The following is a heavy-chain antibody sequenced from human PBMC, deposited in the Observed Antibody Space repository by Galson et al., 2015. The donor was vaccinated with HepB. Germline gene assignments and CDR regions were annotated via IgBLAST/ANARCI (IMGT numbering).Heavy chain of an antibody. CDR3: ARENYDFWSGYDYYYYMDV. V-gene: IGHV3-30-3*01. J-gene: IGHJ6*03. CDR1: GFTFSSYA. Sequence: SLRLSCAASGFTFSSYAMHWVRQAPGKGLEWVAVISYDGSNKYYADSVKGRFTISRDNSKNTLYLQMNSLRAEDTAVYYCARENYDFWSGYDYYYYMDVWGKGTTVTVSS. D-gene: IGHD3-3*01. CDR2: ISYDGSNK.